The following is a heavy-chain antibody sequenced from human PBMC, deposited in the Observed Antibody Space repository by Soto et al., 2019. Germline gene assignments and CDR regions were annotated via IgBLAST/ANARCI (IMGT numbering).Heavy chain of an antibody. V-gene: IGHV5-51*01. CDR1: GYSFTSYW. Sequence: HGESLKISCKGSGYSFTSYWIGWVRQMPGKGLEWMGIIYPGDSDTRYSPSFQGQVTISADKSISTAYLQWSSLKASDAAMYYCARTTVTTLFAFDIWGQGTMVTVSS. CDR2: IYPGDSDT. J-gene: IGHJ3*02. CDR3: ARTTVTTLFAFDI. D-gene: IGHD4-17*01.